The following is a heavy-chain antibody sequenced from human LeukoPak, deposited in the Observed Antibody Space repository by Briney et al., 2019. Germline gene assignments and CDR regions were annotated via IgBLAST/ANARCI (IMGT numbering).Heavy chain of an antibody. CDR2: IIPIFGTA. J-gene: IGHJ1*01. CDR3: ATAWSGWYEVYFQH. D-gene: IGHD6-19*01. Sequence: SVKVSCKASGGTFSSYAISWVRQAPGQGLEWMGGIIPIFGTANYAQKFQGRVTITADTSTSTAYMELSSLRSEDTAVYYCATAWSGWYEVYFQHWGQGTVVMVSS. V-gene: IGHV1-69*06. CDR1: GGTFSSYA.